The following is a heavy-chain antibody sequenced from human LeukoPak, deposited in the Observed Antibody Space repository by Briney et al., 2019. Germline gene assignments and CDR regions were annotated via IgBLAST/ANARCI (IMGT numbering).Heavy chain of an antibody. CDR3: ATDAGDSSGYYSVYFDY. D-gene: IGHD3-22*01. CDR2: FDPEDGET. Sequence: ASVKVSCKVSGYTLTELSMHWVRQAPGKGLEWMGGFDPEDGETIYAQKFRGRVTMTEDTSTDTAYMELSSLRSEDTAVYYCATDAGDSSGYYSVYFDYWGQGTLVTVSS. J-gene: IGHJ4*02. CDR1: GYTLTELS. V-gene: IGHV1-24*01.